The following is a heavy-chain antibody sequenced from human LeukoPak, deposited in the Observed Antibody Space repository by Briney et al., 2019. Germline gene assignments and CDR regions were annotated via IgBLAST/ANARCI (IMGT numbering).Heavy chain of an antibody. D-gene: IGHD1-1*01. CDR3: ARGPTISETGYFDY. J-gene: IGHJ4*03. CDR2: VNHRGDT. V-gene: IGHV4-34*01. Sequence: SETLSLTCAVYGGSCSAYYWSWIRQSPGKGLQWIAEVNHRGDTNYNPSVKGRVTISVDTSKNQFSLKVTSLTAADTAVYYCARGPTISETGYFDYWGQGTLVTVSS. CDR1: GGSCSAYY.